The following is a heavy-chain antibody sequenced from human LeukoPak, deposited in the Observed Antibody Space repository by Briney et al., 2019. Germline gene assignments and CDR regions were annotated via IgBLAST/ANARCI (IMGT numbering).Heavy chain of an antibody. V-gene: IGHV3-23*01. Sequence: GGSLRLSCAASGFTFSSYAMSWVRQAPGKGLEWVSAISGSGGSTYYADSVKGRFTISRDNSKNSLYLQMNSLRTEDTALYYCAKDIWGIAAAGRNWGQGTLVTVSS. CDR3: AKDIWGIAAAGRN. CDR1: GFTFSSYA. J-gene: IGHJ4*02. D-gene: IGHD6-13*01. CDR2: ISGSGGST.